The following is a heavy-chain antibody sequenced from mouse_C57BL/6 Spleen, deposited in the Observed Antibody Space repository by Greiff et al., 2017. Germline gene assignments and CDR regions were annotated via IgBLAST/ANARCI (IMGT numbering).Heavy chain of an antibody. J-gene: IGHJ2*01. D-gene: IGHD1-1*01. V-gene: IGHV1-81*01. CDR1: GYTFTSYG. CDR2: IYPRSGNT. Sequence: QVQLQQSGAELARPGASVKLSCKASGYTFTSYGISWVKQRTGQGLEWIGEIYPRSGNTYYNEKFKGKATLTADKSSSTAYMELRSLTSEDSAVYFCARKGDYYGSSYIYFDDWGKGTTLTVSS. CDR3: ARKGDYYGSSYIYFDD.